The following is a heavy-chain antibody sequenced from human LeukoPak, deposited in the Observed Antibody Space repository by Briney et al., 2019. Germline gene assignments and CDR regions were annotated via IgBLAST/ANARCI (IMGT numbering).Heavy chain of an antibody. CDR2: ISSSSSTI. D-gene: IGHD6-19*01. CDR1: GFTFSSYS. V-gene: IGHV3-48*04. CDR3: ARDKITVAGTGPYHPFDY. Sequence: GGSLRLSCAASGFTFSSYSMNWVRQAPGKGLEWVSYISSSSSTIYYADSVKGRFTISRDNAKNSLYLQMNSLRAEDTAVYYCARDKITVAGTGPYHPFDYWGQGTLVTVSS. J-gene: IGHJ4*02.